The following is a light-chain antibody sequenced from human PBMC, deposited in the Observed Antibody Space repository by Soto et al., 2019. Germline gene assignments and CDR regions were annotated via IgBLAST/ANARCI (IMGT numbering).Light chain of an antibody. CDR2: DAS. J-gene: IGKJ3*01. CDR1: QSVSSY. CDR3: QQRSNWQGFT. V-gene: IGKV3-11*01. Sequence: EIVLTQSTATLSLSPGERATLSCRASQSVSSYLAWYQQKPGQAPRLLIYDASNRATGIPARFSGSGSGTDLTLTISSLEPEDFAVYYCQQRSNWQGFTFGPGTKVDIK.